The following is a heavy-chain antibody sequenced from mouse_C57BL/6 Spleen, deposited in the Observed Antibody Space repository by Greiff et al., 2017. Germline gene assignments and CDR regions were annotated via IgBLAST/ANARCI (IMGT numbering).Heavy chain of an antibody. CDR1: GYAFSSYW. D-gene: IGHD1-1*01. J-gene: IGHJ2*01. Sequence: QVQLQQSGAELVKPGASVKISCKASGYAFSSYWMNWVKQRPGKGLEWIGQIYPGDGDTNYNGKFKGKATLTADKSSSTAYMQLSSLTSEDSAVYFCARGGTTVPHFDYWGQGITLTVSS. CDR3: ARGGTTVPHFDY. V-gene: IGHV1-80*01. CDR2: IYPGDGDT.